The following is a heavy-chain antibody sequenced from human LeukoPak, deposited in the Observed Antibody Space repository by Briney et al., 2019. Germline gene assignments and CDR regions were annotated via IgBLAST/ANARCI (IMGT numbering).Heavy chain of an antibody. CDR3: ARGGIAVAVSFDY. CDR1: GGSISSYY. Sequence: SESLSLTCTVSGGSISSYYGSWIRQPPGKGLEWSGYICYSGSTNYNPSLKRQVTISVDPPKNQFSLKLSSVTAADTAVYYCARGGIAVAVSFDYWGQGTLVTVSS. D-gene: IGHD6-19*01. J-gene: IGHJ4*02. CDR2: ICYSGST. V-gene: IGHV4-59*01.